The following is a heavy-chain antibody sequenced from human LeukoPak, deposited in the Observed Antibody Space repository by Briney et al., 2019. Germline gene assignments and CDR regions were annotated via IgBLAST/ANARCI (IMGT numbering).Heavy chain of an antibody. D-gene: IGHD6-19*01. J-gene: IGHJ4*02. CDR3: ARPVTARGGSGWPQHIDY. Sequence: SETLSLTCAVYGGSFSGYYWSWIRQPPGKGLEWIGEINHSGSTNYNPSLKSRVTISVDTSKNQFSLKLTSVTTADTAVYYCARPVTARGGSGWPQHIDYWGQGTLVSVSS. CDR1: GGSFSGYY. V-gene: IGHV4-34*01. CDR2: INHSGST.